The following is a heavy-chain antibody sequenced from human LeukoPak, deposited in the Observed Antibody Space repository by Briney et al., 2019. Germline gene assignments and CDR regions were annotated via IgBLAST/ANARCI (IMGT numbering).Heavy chain of an antibody. CDR2: INADSSVK. Sequence: GGSLRLSCTASGFPFSIYWMTWVRQAPGKGLEWVANINADSSVKNYLDSVKGRFTISRDNARNSLYLQMNSLRAEDTAVYYCARDQADTAMVPPYFDYWGQGTLVTVSS. D-gene: IGHD5-18*01. J-gene: IGHJ4*02. CDR3: ARDQADTAMVPPYFDY. CDR1: GFPFSIYW. V-gene: IGHV3-7*01.